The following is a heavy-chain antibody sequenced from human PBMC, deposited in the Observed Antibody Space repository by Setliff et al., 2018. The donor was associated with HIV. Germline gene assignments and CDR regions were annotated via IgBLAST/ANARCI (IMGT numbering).Heavy chain of an antibody. J-gene: IGHJ3*02. Sequence: GASVKVSCKASGYTFTGYYMHWVRQAPGQGLEWMGWINPNSGDTNYAQTLQGRVTMTTDTSTSTAYMELRSLRSDDTAVYYCAREYYDFWSGYSDAFHIWGQGTMVTVSS. D-gene: IGHD3-3*01. V-gene: IGHV1-2*02. CDR2: INPNSGDT. CDR3: AREYYDFWSGYSDAFHI. CDR1: GYTFTGYY.